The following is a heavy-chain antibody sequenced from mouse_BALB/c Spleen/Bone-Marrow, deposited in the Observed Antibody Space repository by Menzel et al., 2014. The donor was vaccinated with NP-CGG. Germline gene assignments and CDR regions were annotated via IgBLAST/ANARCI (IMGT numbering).Heavy chain of an antibody. D-gene: IGHD4-1*01. J-gene: IGHJ1*01. CDR3: ARKRLTGTSYWYFDV. V-gene: IGHV14-3*02. CDR2: IDPANGNT. Sequence: EVQLVESGAELVKPGASVKLSCTASGFNIKDTYMHWVKQRPEQGLEWIGRIDPANGNTKYDPKFKGKATMTVDKSSSTAYMELARLTSEDSAIYYCARKRLTGTSYWYFDVWGAGTTVTVSS. CDR1: GFNIKDTY.